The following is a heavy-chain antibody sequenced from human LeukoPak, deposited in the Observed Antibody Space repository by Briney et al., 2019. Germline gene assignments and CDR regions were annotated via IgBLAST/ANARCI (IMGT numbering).Heavy chain of an antibody. Sequence: SETLSLTCPVYCGSFSGYDWSWTRQPPGKGLEWIGEINHSGSTNYNPSLKSRVTISVDTSKNQFSLKLSSVTAADTAGYYCERIASDFASSGYSGGYYCAYWGQGTLVTVSS. CDR2: INHSGST. D-gene: IGHD3-22*01. CDR1: CGSFSGYD. J-gene: IGHJ4*02. CDR3: ERIASDFASSGYSGGYYCAY. V-gene: IGHV4-34*01.